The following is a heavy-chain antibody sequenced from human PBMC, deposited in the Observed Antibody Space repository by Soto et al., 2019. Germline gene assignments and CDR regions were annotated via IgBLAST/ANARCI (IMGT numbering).Heavy chain of an antibody. J-gene: IGHJ6*02. CDR2: IRSKANSYAT. V-gene: IGHV3-73*02. CDR3: TSIGPRGDSLDYYYGMDV. CDR1: GFTFSGSA. D-gene: IGHD3-10*01. Sequence: EVQLVESGGGLVQPGGSLKLSCAASGFTFSGSAMHWVRQASGKGLEWVGRIRSKANSYATAYAASVKGRFTISRDDSKNTAYLQMNSLKTEDTAVYYCTSIGPRGDSLDYYYGMDVWGQGTTVTVSS.